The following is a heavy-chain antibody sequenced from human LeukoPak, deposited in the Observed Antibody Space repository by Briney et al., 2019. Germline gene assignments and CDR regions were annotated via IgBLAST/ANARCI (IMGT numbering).Heavy chain of an antibody. CDR1: GFTFSSYG. J-gene: IGHJ6*02. CDR3: AKDLYYYGSGSYSNYYYYGMDV. Sequence: GGSLRLSCAASGFTFSSYGMHWVRQAPGKGLEWVAVISYDGSNKYYADSVKGRFTISRDNSKNTLYLQMNSLRAEDTAVYYCAKDLYYYGSGSYSNYYYYGMDVWGQGTTVTVSS. V-gene: IGHV3-30*18. D-gene: IGHD3-10*01. CDR2: ISYDGSNK.